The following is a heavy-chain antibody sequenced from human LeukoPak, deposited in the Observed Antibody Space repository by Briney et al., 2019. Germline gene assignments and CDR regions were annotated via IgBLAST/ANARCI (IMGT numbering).Heavy chain of an antibody. V-gene: IGHV1-2*02. D-gene: IGHD3-22*01. CDR3: ARLDAYYSDNSEYYFKDYFDY. CDR1: GYTFTGYY. CDR2: INPNSGGT. J-gene: IGHJ4*02. Sequence: ASVKVSCKASGYTFTGYYMHWVRQAPGQGLEWMGWINPNSGGTNYAQKFQGRVTMTRDTSSSTAYMELSRLRSDDTAVYYCARLDAYYSDNSEYYFKDYFDYWGQGTLVTVSS.